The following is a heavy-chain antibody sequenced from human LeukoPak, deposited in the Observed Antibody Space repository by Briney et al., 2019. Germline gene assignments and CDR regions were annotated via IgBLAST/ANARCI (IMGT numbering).Heavy chain of an antibody. V-gene: IGHV3-23*01. CDR1: GFTFSTNA. CDR2: ISRSGGST. CDR3: AKTGSTVTALNWFDP. D-gene: IGHD4-17*01. Sequence: GGSLRLSCAASGFTFSTNAMSWVRQTPGKGLEWVSGISRSGGSTYYADSVKGRFTISRDNSKNTLYLQMNSLRGEDTAVYYCAKTGSTVTALNWFDPWGQGTLVTVSS. J-gene: IGHJ5*02.